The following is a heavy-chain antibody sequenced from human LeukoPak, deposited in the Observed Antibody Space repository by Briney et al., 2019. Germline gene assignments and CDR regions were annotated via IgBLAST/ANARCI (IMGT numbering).Heavy chain of an antibody. CDR3: AREPVRKRWFDS. J-gene: IGHJ5*01. CDR1: GFTFSNYW. V-gene: IGHV3-7*03. Sequence: GGSLRLSCTASGFTFSNYWMSWVRQAPNKGLEWVANIKYDGSEKYYVDSVKGRLTISRDNAKNSLYLQMNSLRAEATAVYYCAREPVRKRWFDSWGQGTLVTVSS. D-gene: IGHD3-10*01. CDR2: IKYDGSEK.